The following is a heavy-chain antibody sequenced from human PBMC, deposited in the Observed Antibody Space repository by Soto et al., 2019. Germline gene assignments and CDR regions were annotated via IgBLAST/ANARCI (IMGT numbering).Heavy chain of an antibody. CDR3: AKDRDLWFGELFGSPSDT. J-gene: IGHJ5*02. Sequence: QVQLVESGGGVVQPGRSLRLSCAASGFTFSSYGMHWVRQAPGKGLEWVAVISYDGSNKYYADSVKGRFTISRDNSKNTLYLQMNSLRDEDTAVYYCAKDRDLWFGELFGSPSDTWGQGTLVTVSS. D-gene: IGHD3-10*01. V-gene: IGHV3-30*18. CDR2: ISYDGSNK. CDR1: GFTFSSYG.